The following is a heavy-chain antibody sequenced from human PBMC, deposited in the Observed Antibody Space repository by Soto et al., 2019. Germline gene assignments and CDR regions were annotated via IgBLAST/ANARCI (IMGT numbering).Heavy chain of an antibody. J-gene: IGHJ6*02. CDR3: ARDRVSGWLVLYSGMDV. CDR2: TYYRSKWYN. CDR1: GDSVSSNSAA. V-gene: IGHV6-1*01. D-gene: IGHD6-19*01. Sequence: SQTLSLTCAISGDSVSSNSAAWNWIRQSPSRGLEWLGRTYYRSKWYNDYAVSVKSRITITPDTSKNQFSLQLNSVTPEDTAVYYCARDRVSGWLVLYSGMDVWGQGTTVTVSS.